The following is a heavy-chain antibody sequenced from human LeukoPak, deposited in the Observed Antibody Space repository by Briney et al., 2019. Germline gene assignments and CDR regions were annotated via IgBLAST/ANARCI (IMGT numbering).Heavy chain of an antibody. CDR1: GFTFRNYS. CDR2: INSRSSYI. V-gene: IGHV3-21*01. Sequence: GGSLRLSCAASGFTFRNYSMQWVRQAPGKGLECVSSINSRSSYIHYADSVKGRFTISRDNAKNSLFLQMNSLRAEDTAVYYCARDKYSSSWFADSWCQGTPVTVSS. D-gene: IGHD2-2*01. CDR3: ARDKYSSSWFADS. J-gene: IGHJ4*02.